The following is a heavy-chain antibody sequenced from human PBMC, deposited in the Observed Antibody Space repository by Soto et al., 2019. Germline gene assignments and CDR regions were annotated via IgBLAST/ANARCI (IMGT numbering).Heavy chain of an antibody. CDR2: IYPGDSDM. J-gene: IGHJ4*02. Sequence: LGESLKISCEGVGYSFTNHWIAWVRQMPGKGLEWMGTIYPGDSDMRYSPSFRGPVTMSVDKSINTAYLQWGSLKASDTAKYYCARLPREFWSGFDYWVQGTLVTVSS. V-gene: IGHV5-51*01. CDR1: GYSFTNHW. CDR3: ARLPREFWSGFDY. D-gene: IGHD3-3*01.